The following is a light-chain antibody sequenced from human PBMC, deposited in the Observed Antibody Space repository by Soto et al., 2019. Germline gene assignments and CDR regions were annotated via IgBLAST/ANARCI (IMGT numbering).Light chain of an antibody. CDR2: DVN. J-gene: IGLJ1*01. CDR3: CSYAGSYSYA. CDR1: SSDVGGFNS. Sequence: QSVLTQPRSVSGSPGQSVTICCTGTSSDVGGFNSVSWYQQHPGKAPKLMIYDVNKRPSGVPDRFSGSKSGSTASLTISGLQAEDEADYYCCSYAGSYSYAFATGTKVTVL. V-gene: IGLV2-11*01.